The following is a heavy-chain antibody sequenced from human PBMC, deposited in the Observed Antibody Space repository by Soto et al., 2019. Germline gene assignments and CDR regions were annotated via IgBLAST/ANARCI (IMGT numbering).Heavy chain of an antibody. V-gene: IGHV2-5*01. CDR1: GFSLSTSGAG. J-gene: IGHJ4*02. Sequence: QITLKESGPTLVKPTQTLTVTCTFSGFSLSTSGAGVGWIRQSQGKAPDWLALISWKDEKRYNPGLKSRLTITKDTSKNQVVLTMTDLDPVDTATYFCAHRYGGNYYRWYFDSWGQGTLVTVSS. CDR2: ISWKDEK. CDR3: AHRYGGNYYRWYFDS. D-gene: IGHD1-26*01.